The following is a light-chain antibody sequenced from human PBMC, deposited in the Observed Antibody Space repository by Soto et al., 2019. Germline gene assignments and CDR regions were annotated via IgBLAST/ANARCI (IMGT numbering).Light chain of an antibody. CDR2: GAS. CDR1: QSLSTNY. Sequence: EIVLTQSPGTLSLSPGERATLSCRASQSLSTNYLAWYQRKPGQAPRLLIYGASSRATDIPRRFSGSGSGTDFTLTIPRLEPEDFAVYDCQQYGDSPPTFGQGTKVEIK. CDR3: QQYGDSPPT. V-gene: IGKV3-20*01. J-gene: IGKJ1*01.